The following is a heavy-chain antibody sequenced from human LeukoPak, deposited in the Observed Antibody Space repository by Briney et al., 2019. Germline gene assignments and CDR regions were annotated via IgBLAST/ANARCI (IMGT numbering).Heavy chain of an antibody. D-gene: IGHD6-19*01. CDR1: GGSVNGYY. CDR2: IHYSGNT. V-gene: IGHV4-59*02. CDR3: ARRSYNSGWYADY. J-gene: IGHJ4*02. Sequence: PSETLSLTCTVSGGSVNGYYWSWIRQPPGKGLEWIGYIHYSGNTNYNPSLKSRVTISVDTSKSHFTLRLFSVTAADTAVYYCARRSYNSGWYADYWGQGTLVTVSS.